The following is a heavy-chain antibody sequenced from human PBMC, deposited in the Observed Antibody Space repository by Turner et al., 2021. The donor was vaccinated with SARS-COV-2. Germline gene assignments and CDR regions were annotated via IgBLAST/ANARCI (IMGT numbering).Heavy chain of an antibody. D-gene: IGHD6-13*01. Sequence: QVQLVQSGAEVKKPGASVQFSCKFSGYTLTELSMHWVRQAPGKGLEWMGGFDPEDGETIYAQKFQGRVTMTEDTSTDTAYMELSSLRSEDTAVYYCATAPPIAAAGRWFDPWGQGTLVTVSS. CDR1: GYTLTELS. CDR2: FDPEDGET. V-gene: IGHV1-24*01. CDR3: ATAPPIAAAGRWFDP. J-gene: IGHJ5*02.